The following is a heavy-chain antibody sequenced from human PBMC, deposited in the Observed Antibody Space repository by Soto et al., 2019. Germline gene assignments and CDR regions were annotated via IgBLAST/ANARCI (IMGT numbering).Heavy chain of an antibody. J-gene: IGHJ3*02. Sequence: GGSLRLSCAASGFTFSSYGMHWVRQAPGKGLEWVAVISYDGSNKYYADSVKGRFTISRDNSKNTLYLQMNSLRAEDTAVYYCAKVLLSSGWSHDAFDIWGQGTMVTVSS. V-gene: IGHV3-30*18. CDR1: GFTFSSYG. CDR2: ISYDGSNK. D-gene: IGHD6-19*01. CDR3: AKVLLSSGWSHDAFDI.